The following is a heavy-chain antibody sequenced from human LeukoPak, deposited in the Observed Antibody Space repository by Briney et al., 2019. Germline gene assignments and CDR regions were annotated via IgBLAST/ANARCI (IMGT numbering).Heavy chain of an antibody. CDR2: IRYDGSNK. Sequence: GGSLRLSCAASGFTSSNYGLHWVRQAPGKGLEWVAFIRYDGSNKYYVESVKGRFTISRDNSKNTLYLGMNSLRAEDTAVYYCAKCQAPYDILTGSFYWGQGTLVTVSS. J-gene: IGHJ4*02. CDR3: AKCQAPYDILTGSFY. D-gene: IGHD3-9*01. V-gene: IGHV3-30*02. CDR1: GFTSSNYG.